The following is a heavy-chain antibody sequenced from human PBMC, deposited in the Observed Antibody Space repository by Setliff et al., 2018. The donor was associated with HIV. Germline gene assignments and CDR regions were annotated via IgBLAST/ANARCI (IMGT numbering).Heavy chain of an antibody. Sequence: GGSLRLSCAASGFTFSDAWMTWVRQAPGKGLEWVGFIRHKAYGGTAEYDASVKGRFTISRDDSKSITYLQMNGLQTEDTAIYYCTRESGGKIDYWGQGTLVTVSS. V-gene: IGHV3-49*04. CDR2: IRHKAYGGTA. CDR3: TRESGGKIDY. CDR1: GFTFSDAW. J-gene: IGHJ4*02. D-gene: IGHD2-15*01.